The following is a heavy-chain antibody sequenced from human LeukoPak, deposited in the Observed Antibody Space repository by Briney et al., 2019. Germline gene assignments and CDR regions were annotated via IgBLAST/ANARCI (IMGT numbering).Heavy chain of an antibody. CDR3: ARDRTIAAPFLFDY. D-gene: IGHD6-13*01. CDR1: GGSISSSSYY. CDR2: IYYSGST. V-gene: IGHV4-39*07. J-gene: IGHJ4*02. Sequence: SETLSLTCTVSGGSISSSSYYWGWIRQPPGKGLEWIGSIYYSGSTYYNPSLKSRVTISVDTSKNQFSLKLSSVTAADTAVYYCARDRTIAAPFLFDYWGQGTLVTVSS.